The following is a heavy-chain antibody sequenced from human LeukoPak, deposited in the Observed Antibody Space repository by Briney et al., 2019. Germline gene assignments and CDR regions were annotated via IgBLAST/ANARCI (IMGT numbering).Heavy chain of an antibody. CDR1: GGSISSYY. CDR3: TRGGGSYYSPIDY. CDR2: IYYSGST. Sequence: PSETLSLTCTVSGGSISSYYWSWIRQPPGKGLEWIGCIYYSGSTNYNPSLKSRVTISVDTSKNQFSLKLSSVTAADTAVYYCTRGGGSYYSPIDYWGQGTLVTVSS. J-gene: IGHJ4*02. V-gene: IGHV4-59*01. D-gene: IGHD1-26*01.